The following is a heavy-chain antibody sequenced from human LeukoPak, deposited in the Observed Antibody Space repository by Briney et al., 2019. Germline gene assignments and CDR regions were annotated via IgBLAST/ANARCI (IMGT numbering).Heavy chain of an antibody. V-gene: IGHV1-69*15. CDR2: IFPIFATA. CDR1: GGTFSSYA. CDR3: ARESASYEAYFDY. D-gene: IGHD1-26*01. J-gene: IGHJ4*02. Sequence: GSSVTVSCKASGGTFSSYAISWVRQAPGQGLEWMGRIFPIFATANYAQKFQGRVTITADESTSTAYMELSSLRSEDTAVYYCARESASYEAYFDYWGQGTLVTVSS.